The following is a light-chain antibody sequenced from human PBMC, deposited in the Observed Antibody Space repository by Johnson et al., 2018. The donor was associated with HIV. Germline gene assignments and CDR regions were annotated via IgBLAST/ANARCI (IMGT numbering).Light chain of an antibody. V-gene: IGLV1-51*01. Sequence: QSVLTQPPSVSAAPGQKVTISCSGSSSNIGNNYVSWYQQLPGTAPKLLIYDNNQRPSGIPDRFSGSKSGTSATLGITGLQTGDVADDYGGTWVRSLSAGGVVGTGTKGTVL. CDR3: GTWVRSLSAGGV. CDR2: DNN. J-gene: IGLJ1*01. CDR1: SSNIGNNY.